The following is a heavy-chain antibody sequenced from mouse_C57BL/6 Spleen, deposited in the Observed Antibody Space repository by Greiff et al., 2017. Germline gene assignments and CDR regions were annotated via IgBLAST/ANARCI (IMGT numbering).Heavy chain of an antibody. Sequence: VQLQQSGPELVKPGDSVKISCKASGYSFTGYFMNWVMQSHGKSLEWIGRINPYNGDTFSNQKFKGKATLTVDKSSSTAHMELRSLTSEDSAVYYCARDCSSYYYAMDYWGQGTSVTVSS. V-gene: IGHV1-20*01. CDR2: INPYNGDT. J-gene: IGHJ4*01. CDR3: ARDCSSYYYAMDY. CDR1: GYSFTGYF. D-gene: IGHD1-1*01.